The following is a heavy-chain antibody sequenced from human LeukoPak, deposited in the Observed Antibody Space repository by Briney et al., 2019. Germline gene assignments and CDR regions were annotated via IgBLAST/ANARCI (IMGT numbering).Heavy chain of an antibody. CDR1: GFTFSTAW. CDR2: IKSKTDGGTT. D-gene: IGHD3-3*01. Sequence: PGGSLRLSCAASGFTFSTAWMIWVRQAPGKGLEWVGRIKSKTDGGTTDYAAPVKGRFTISRDDSKNTLYLQMNSLKTEDTAVYYCTTAGYYDFWSGYLALDYWGQGTLVTVSS. V-gene: IGHV3-15*01. CDR3: TTAGYYDFWSGYLALDY. J-gene: IGHJ4*02.